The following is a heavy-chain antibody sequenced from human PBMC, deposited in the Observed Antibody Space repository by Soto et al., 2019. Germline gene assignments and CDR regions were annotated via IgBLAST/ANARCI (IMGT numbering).Heavy chain of an antibody. CDR1: GFTFSSYG. Sequence: QVQLVESGGGVVQPGRSLRLSCAASGFTFSSYGMHWVRQAPGKGLEWVAVISYDGSNKYYADSVKGRFTISRDNSKNTLYLQMNSLRAEDTAVYYCAKDSPVRGVLDYWGQGTLVTVSS. V-gene: IGHV3-30*18. D-gene: IGHD3-10*01. CDR2: ISYDGSNK. J-gene: IGHJ4*02. CDR3: AKDSPVRGVLDY.